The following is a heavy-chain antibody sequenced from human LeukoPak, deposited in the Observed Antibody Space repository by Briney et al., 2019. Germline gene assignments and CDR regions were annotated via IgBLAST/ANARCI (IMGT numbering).Heavy chain of an antibody. V-gene: IGHV3-7*01. J-gene: IGHJ4*02. Sequence: GGSLRLSCAASGFTFSSYWMSWVRQAPGKGLEWVANIKQDGSEKYYVDSVKGRFTISRDDAKNSLYLQMNSLRAEDRAVYYCASEPYYDSSGYSDYWGQGTLVTVSS. D-gene: IGHD3-22*01. CDR2: IKQDGSEK. CDR3: ASEPYYDSSGYSDY. CDR1: GFTFSSYW.